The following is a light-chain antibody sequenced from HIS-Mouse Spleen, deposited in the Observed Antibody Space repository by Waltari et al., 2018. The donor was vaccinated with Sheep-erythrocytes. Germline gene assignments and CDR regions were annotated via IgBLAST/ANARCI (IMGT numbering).Light chain of an antibody. V-gene: IGLV3-1*01. Sequence: SYERTQPPSLSVSPGQTASIPCSGVKLGDKYACWYQQKPGQSPVLVIYQDSKRPSGIPERFSGSNSGNTATLTISGTQAMDEADYYCQAWDSSTAVFGGGTKLTVL. J-gene: IGLJ2*01. CDR1: KLGDKY. CDR2: QDS. CDR3: QAWDSSTAV.